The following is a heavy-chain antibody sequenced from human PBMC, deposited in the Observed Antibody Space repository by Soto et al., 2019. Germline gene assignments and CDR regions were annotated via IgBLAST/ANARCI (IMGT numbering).Heavy chain of an antibody. V-gene: IGHV3-49*04. Sequence: GGSLRLSCAASGFTFGDYAMSWVRQAPGKGLEWVGFIRSKAYGGTTEYAASVKGRFTISRDDSKSIAYLQMNSLKTEDTAVYYCTRDRGDIVATIVFDYWGQGTLVTVSS. CDR2: IRSKAYGGTT. CDR3: TRDRGDIVATIVFDY. CDR1: GFTFGDYA. J-gene: IGHJ4*02. D-gene: IGHD5-12*01.